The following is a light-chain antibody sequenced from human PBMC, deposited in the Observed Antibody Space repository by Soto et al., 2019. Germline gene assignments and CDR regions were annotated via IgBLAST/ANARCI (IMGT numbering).Light chain of an antibody. CDR2: EAS. CDR1: QGIVKY. CDR3: LQHDSSPLT. V-gene: IGKV1-17*03. J-gene: IGKJ4*01. Sequence: DIQMTQSPSAMSASVGDRVTITCRASQGIVKYVAWFQQKPGKAPKRLIYEASSLQSGVPARFSGSGSGTEFTLTISSLQPEDSAVYYCLQHDSSPLTFGGGTKVEIK.